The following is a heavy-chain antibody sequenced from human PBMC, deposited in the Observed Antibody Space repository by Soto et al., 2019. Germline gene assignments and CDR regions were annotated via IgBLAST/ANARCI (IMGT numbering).Heavy chain of an antibody. D-gene: IGHD2-15*01. CDR1: GYTFSSYA. Sequence: ASVKVSFKASGYTFSSYAIHWVRQAPGQGLEWMGWIHAGNGNTKYSQSFQGRVTISRDTSATTAYMELNSLKSEDTAVYYCARGVAFLDYWGQGTLVTVSS. CDR3: ARGVAFLDY. CDR2: IHAGNGNT. J-gene: IGHJ4*02. V-gene: IGHV1-3*01.